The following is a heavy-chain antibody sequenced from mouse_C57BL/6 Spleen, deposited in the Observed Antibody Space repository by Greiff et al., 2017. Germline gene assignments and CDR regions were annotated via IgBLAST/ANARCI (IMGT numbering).Heavy chain of an antibody. V-gene: IGHV5-16*01. Sequence: EVKLVESEGGLVRPGSSVKLSCKASGFTFSDYYMAWVRQAPEKGLEWVASINSDGGSTYYLDSLKSRFIISRDNATNTLYLQLSSLKSEDTATYYCAREGLSYCSFDDWGTGTTVTVSS. D-gene: IGHD2-2*01. CDR2: INSDGGST. CDR3: AREGLSYCSFDD. CDR1: GFTFSDYY. J-gene: IGHJ1*03.